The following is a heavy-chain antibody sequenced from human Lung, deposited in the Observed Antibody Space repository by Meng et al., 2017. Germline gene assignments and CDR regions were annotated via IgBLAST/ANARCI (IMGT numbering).Heavy chain of an antibody. CDR1: GFTFSNAY. CDR3: SGHIDY. J-gene: IGHJ4*02. V-gene: IGHV3-15*01. CDR2: IKSKPDGETI. D-gene: IGHD5-12*01. Sequence: EVQVVESGGGLVKPGGSLRRSCEGSGFTFSNAYMTWVRQVPGKRLEWVGRIKSKPDGETIDYAAPVKGRFTISRDDSKNTVYLQMNSLKTEDTAVYYCSGHIDYWGQGTLVTVSS.